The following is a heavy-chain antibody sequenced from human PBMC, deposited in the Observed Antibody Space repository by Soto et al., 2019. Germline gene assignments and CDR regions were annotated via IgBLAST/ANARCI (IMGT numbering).Heavy chain of an antibody. Sequence: ASVKVSCKASGYTFTSYGISWVRQAPGQGLEWMGWISAYNGNTNYAQKLQGRVTMTTDTSTSTAYMELRSLRSDDTAVYYCARDAYYYDSSGYYIYDYCGQGTLVTVSS. CDR1: GYTFTSYG. CDR3: ARDAYYYDSSGYYIYDY. V-gene: IGHV1-18*01. D-gene: IGHD3-22*01. J-gene: IGHJ4*02. CDR2: ISAYNGNT.